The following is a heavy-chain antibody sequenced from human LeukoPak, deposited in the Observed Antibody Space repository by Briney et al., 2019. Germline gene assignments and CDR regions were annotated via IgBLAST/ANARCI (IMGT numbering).Heavy chain of an antibody. CDR2: ISSSSSYI. CDR1: GFTFSSYS. Sequence: GGSLRLSCAASGFTFSSYSMNWVRQAPGKGLEWVSSISSSSSYIYYADSVKGRFTISRDNAKNSLYLQMNSLRAEDTAVYYCASIGYCSSTSCSSLHYYYYMDVWGKGTTVTVSS. J-gene: IGHJ6*03. V-gene: IGHV3-21*01. CDR3: ASIGYCSSTSCSSLHYYYYMDV. D-gene: IGHD2-2*01.